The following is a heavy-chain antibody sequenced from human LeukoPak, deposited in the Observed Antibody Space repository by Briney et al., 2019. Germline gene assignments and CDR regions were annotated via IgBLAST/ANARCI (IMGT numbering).Heavy chain of an antibody. CDR2: ISSGSGTI. CDR1: GFTFSSCS. Sequence: GGSLRLSCGASGFTFSSCSINWIRQAPGKGLEWLSYISSGSGTIYYADSVKGRFTISRDNAKNSLSLQMNSLRAEDTAVYYCARDPAYCSSTRCREGDFDYWGQGTLVTVSS. D-gene: IGHD2-2*01. V-gene: IGHV3-48*04. J-gene: IGHJ4*02. CDR3: ARDPAYCSSTRCREGDFDY.